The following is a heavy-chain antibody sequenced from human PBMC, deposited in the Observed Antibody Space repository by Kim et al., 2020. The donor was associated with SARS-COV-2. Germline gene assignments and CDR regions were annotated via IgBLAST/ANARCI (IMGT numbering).Heavy chain of an antibody. D-gene: IGHD3-22*01. V-gene: IGHV1-46*01. CDR3: ARDLPYYDSSAYYPE. J-gene: IGHJ4*02. Sequence: ASVKVSCKASGYNFTSHFMHWVRQAPGQGLEWMGIVSPSIGATTYAEKFQGRVTMTRDTSATTVYMELSSLRSYDTAKYYCARDLPYYDSSAYYPEWGQG. CDR2: VSPSIGAT. CDR1: GYNFTSHF.